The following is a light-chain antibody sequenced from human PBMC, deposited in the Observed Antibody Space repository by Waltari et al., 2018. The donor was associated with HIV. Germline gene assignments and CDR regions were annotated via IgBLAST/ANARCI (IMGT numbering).Light chain of an antibody. CDR2: AAS. CDR3: QQTYSTPLT. J-gene: IGKJ1*01. V-gene: IGKV1-39*01. CDR1: QTITNY. Sequence: DIQMTQSPSSLSASVGDRVIITCRASQTITNYLNWYQQKPWKAPRLLIFAASRLQTGVPSRFSGSGSGTDFTLTISSLQPEDFATYYCQQTYSTPLTFGLGTKVEIK.